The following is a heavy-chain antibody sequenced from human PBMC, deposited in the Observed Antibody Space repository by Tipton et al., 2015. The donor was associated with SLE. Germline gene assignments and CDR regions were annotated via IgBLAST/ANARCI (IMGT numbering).Heavy chain of an antibody. CDR1: GGSIGYYY. CDR3: ASLPQGYCSTINCSPRMDV. J-gene: IGHJ6*04. V-gene: IGHV4-59*01. Sequence: TLSLTCSVSGGSIGYYYWNWIRQPPGKGLEWIGYVFYSGSTTYNPSFRGRVTMSVDTSKNQFSLKLSSVTAADTAVYYCASLPQGYCSTINCSPRMDVWGKGTTVTVSS. D-gene: IGHD2-2*01. CDR2: VFYSGST.